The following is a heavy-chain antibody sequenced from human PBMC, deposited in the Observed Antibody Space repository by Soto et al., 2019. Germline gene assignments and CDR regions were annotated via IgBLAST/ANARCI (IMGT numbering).Heavy chain of an antibody. CDR1: GFTFSSYA. V-gene: IGHV3-23*01. CDR3: AKVGDYCSSTSCYELIDFDY. CDR2: ISGSGGST. D-gene: IGHD2-2*01. J-gene: IGHJ4*02. Sequence: GGSLRLSCAASGFTFSSYAMSWVRQAPGKGLEWVSAISGSGGSTYYADSVKGRFTISRDNSKNTLYLQMNSLRAEDTAVYYCAKVGDYCSSTSCYELIDFDYWGQGTLVTVSS.